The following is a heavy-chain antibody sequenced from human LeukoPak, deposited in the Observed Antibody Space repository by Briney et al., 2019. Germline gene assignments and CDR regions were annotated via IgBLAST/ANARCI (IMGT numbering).Heavy chain of an antibody. CDR2: MSPKSGAS. J-gene: IGHJ4*02. V-gene: IGHV1-8*01. CDR3: ARSRGVWFGDFDY. D-gene: IGHD3-10*01. CDR1: GYSFTSYD. Sequence: ASVKVSCKASGYSFTSYDINWVRQATGQGPEWMGWMSPKSGASGFARNFQGRVTLTRDTSITTAYMELSSLLSDDTAVYYCARSRGVWFGDFDYWGQGSLVTVSS.